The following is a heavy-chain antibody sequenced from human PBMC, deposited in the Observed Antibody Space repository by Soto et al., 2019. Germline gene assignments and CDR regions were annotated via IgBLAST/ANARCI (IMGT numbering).Heavy chain of an antibody. D-gene: IGHD1-26*01. J-gene: IGHJ3*02. V-gene: IGHV1-69*13. CDR3: ASGTTGIVGATTFAFDI. CDR1: GGTFSSYS. CDR2: IIPIFGTA. Sequence: ASVKVSCKASGGTFSSYSISWVRQAPGQGLEWMGGIIPIFGTANYAQKFQGRVTITADESTSTAYMELSSLRSEDTAVYYCASGTTGIVGATTFAFDIWGQGTMVTVSS.